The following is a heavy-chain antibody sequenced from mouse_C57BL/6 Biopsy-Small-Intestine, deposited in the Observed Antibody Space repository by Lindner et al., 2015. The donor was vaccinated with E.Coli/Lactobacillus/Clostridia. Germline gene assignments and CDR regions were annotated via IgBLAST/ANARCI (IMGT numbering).Heavy chain of an antibody. CDR1: GYTFTGYY. CDR2: VYPRNGDT. V-gene: IGHV1S29*02. J-gene: IGHJ4*01. Sequence: SVKVSCKASGYTFTGYYMHWVRQAPGQGLEWMGRVYPRNGDTDYAQKFQGRVTMTRDTSISTVYMELSRLRSDDTAIYYCARKYGSSPPLDYWGQGTLVTVSS. CDR3: ARKYGSSPPLDY. D-gene: IGHD6-1*01.